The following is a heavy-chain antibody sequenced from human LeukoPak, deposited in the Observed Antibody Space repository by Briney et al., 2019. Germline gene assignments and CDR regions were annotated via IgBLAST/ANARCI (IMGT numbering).Heavy chain of an antibody. J-gene: IGHJ6*02. CDR3: ARTLPVPAAIAYYYYGMDV. CDR1: GGSISSGGYY. CDR2: IYYSGST. V-gene: IGHV4-39*01. Sequence: SETLSLTCTVSGGSISSGGYYWSWIRQHPGKGLEWIGSIYYSGSTYYNPSLKSRVTISVDTSKNQFSLKLSSVTAADTAVYYCARTLPVPAAIAYYYYGMDVWGQGTTVTVSS. D-gene: IGHD2-2*01.